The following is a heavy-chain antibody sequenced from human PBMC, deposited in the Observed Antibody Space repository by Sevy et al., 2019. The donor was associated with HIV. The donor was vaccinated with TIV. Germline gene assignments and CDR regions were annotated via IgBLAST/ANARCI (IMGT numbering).Heavy chain of an antibody. J-gene: IGHJ4*02. Sequence: GGSLRLTCAASGFTFDDYGMHWVRQAPGKGLEWVSGISWNSASIGYADSVKGRFTISRDNAKNSLYLQMNSLRAEDTALYYCAKGAPGGLLLRNYFDYWVQGTLVTVSS. CDR1: GFTFDDYG. CDR2: ISWNSASI. CDR3: AKGAPGGLLLRNYFDY. D-gene: IGHD2-15*01. V-gene: IGHV3-9*01.